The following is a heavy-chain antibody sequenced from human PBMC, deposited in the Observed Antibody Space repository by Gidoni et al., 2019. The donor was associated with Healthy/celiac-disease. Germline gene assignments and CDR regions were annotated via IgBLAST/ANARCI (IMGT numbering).Heavy chain of an antibody. V-gene: IGHV3-23*01. D-gene: IGHD3-3*01. Sequence: EVQLLESGGGLVQPGGSLRLSCAASGFTFSSFAMSWVRQAPGKGLEWVSAISGSGGSTYYADSVKGRFTISRDNSKNTLYLQMNSLRAEDTAVYYCAKNRFLEWLRQGLDAFDIWGQGTMVTVSS. CDR1: GFTFSSFA. CDR3: AKNRFLEWLRQGLDAFDI. CDR2: ISGSGGST. J-gene: IGHJ3*02.